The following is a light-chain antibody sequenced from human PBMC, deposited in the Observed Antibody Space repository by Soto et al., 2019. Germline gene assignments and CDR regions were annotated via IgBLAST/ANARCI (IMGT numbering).Light chain of an antibody. J-gene: IGKJ5*01. CDR2: DAS. Sequence: EIVLTQSPGTLSLSPGEIATLSFSASQTVNSNLALYQQRPGQAPRLLIYDASNRATGIPARFSGSWSGTDFTLTISSLEPEDFAVYYCPQRRNSPTFGQGTRLKIK. CDR1: QTVNSN. CDR3: PQRRNSPT. V-gene: IGKV3-11*01.